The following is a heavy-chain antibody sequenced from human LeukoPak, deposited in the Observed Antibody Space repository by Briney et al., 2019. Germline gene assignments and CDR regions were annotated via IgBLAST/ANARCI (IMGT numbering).Heavy chain of an antibody. V-gene: IGHV4-59*01. Sequence: SEALSLTCTVSGGSISRDYWSWIRQPPGKGLEWIGYIYYTGSTNYNPSLNSRVTISLETSKNQFSLNLSSVTAADTAVYYCARDCGRWELLGSDYWGQGTLVTVSS. CDR2: IYYTGST. CDR1: GGSISRDY. J-gene: IGHJ4*02. CDR3: ARDCGRWELLGSDY. D-gene: IGHD1-26*01.